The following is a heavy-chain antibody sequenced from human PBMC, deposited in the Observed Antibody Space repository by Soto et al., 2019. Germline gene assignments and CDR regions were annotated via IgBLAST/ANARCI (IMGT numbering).Heavy chain of an antibody. CDR1: GFTFSSYW. CDR3: ARESWAYSGSPGDGMDV. D-gene: IGHD1-26*01. Sequence: EVQLVESGGGLVQPGGSLRLSCAASGFTFSSYWMHWVGQAPGKGLVWVSRINSDGSSTSYADSVKGRFTISRDNAKNTLYLQMNSLRAEDTAVYYCARESWAYSGSPGDGMDVWGQGTTVTVSS. V-gene: IGHV3-74*01. J-gene: IGHJ6*02. CDR2: INSDGSST.